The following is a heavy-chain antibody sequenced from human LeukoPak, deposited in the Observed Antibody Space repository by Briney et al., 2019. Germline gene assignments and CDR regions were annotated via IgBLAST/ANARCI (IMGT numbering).Heavy chain of an antibody. CDR3: TRGSQSDSYYGLDV. CDR2: IRSRTNTYAT. CDR1: GFTFSGSA. V-gene: IGHV3-73*01. Sequence: GGSLRLSCAASGFTFSGSAMYWVRQAPGKGLEWVGRIRSRTNTYATAYAASVKGRFTISRDDSKNTAYLLMNSLKTEDTAVYFCTRGSQSDSYYGLDVWGQGTTVTVSS. J-gene: IGHJ6*02.